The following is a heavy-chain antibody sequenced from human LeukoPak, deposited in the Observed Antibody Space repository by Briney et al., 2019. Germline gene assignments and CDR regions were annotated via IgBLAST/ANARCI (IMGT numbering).Heavy chain of an antibody. D-gene: IGHD1-26*01. CDR3: ARVRGSQTEGYYFDY. V-gene: IGHV3-11*04. J-gene: IGHJ4*02. CDR2: ISSSGSTI. CDR1: GFSFDDFG. Sequence: KTGGSLRLSCAASGFSFDDFGMSWIRQAPGKGLEWVSYISSSGSTIYYADSVKGRFTISRDNAKNSLYLQMNSLRAEDTAVYYCARVRGSQTEGYYFDYWGQGTLVTVSS.